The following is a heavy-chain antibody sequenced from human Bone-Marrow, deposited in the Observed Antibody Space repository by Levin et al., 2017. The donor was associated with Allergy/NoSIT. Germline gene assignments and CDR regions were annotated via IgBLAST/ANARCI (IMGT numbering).Heavy chain of an antibody. CDR3: AKGSTVSKSGWFDP. Sequence: LSLTCAASGFTFSSYGMHWVRQAPGKGLEWVAVISSDGTNKYYGDSVKGRFTISRDNSKNTLFLQMNSLRPEDTAVYFCAKGSTVSKSGWFDPWGQGSLVTVSS. D-gene: IGHD4-17*01. J-gene: IGHJ5*02. CDR1: GFTFSSYG. CDR2: ISSDGTNK. V-gene: IGHV3-30*18.